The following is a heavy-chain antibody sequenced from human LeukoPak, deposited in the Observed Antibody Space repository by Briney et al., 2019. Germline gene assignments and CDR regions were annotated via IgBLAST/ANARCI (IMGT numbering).Heavy chain of an antibody. CDR3: ARAATYYDFWSGRNPPDYFDY. Sequence: GGSLRLSCAASGFTFSTYSMNWVRQAPGKGLEWVSSIISSSSYIYYADSVKGRFTISRDNAKNSLYLQMNSLRAEDTAVYYCARAATYYDFWSGRNPPDYFDYWGQGTLVTVSS. V-gene: IGHV3-21*01. CDR1: GFTFSTYS. CDR2: IISSSSYI. D-gene: IGHD3-3*01. J-gene: IGHJ4*02.